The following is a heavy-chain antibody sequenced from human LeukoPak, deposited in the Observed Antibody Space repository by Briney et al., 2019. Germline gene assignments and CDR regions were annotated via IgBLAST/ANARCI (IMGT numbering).Heavy chain of an antibody. D-gene: IGHD3-22*01. J-gene: IGHJ3*02. CDR3: ARGYYYDSSGYFRGAFDI. V-gene: IGHV4-39*01. CDR2: IYYSGST. CDR1: GGSISSYY. Sequence: SETLSLTCTVSGGSISSYYWSWIRQPPGKGLEWIGSIYYSGSTYYNPSLKSRVTISVDTSKNQFSLKLSSVTAADTAVYYCARGYYYDSSGYFRGAFDIWGQGTMVTVSS.